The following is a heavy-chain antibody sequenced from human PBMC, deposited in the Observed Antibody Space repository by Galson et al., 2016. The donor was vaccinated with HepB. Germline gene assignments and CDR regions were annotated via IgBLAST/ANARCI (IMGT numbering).Heavy chain of an antibody. J-gene: IGHJ4*02. D-gene: IGHD3-10*01. CDR2: ISGSRGNT. Sequence: SLRLSCAASGFTFSMYGMSWVRQAPGKGLEWVSSISGSRGNTYYADFVKGRFTISRDNSKNTVYLQMSSLRVDDTAVYYCAKVGWREYDGYWGQGLLVTVSS. CDR3: AKVGWREYDGY. CDR1: GFTFSMYG. V-gene: IGHV3-23*01.